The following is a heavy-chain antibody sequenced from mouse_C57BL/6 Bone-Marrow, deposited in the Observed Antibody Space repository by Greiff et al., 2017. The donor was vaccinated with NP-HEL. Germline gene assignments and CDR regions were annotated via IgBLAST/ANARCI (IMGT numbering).Heavy chain of an antibody. V-gene: IGHV5-17*01. J-gene: IGHJ1*03. CDR1: GFTFSDYG. CDR3: ARGSHYYYYGSSYHYWYFDV. D-gene: IGHD1-1*01. CDR2: ISSGSSPI. Sequence: EVQLVESGGGLVKPGGSLKLSCAASGFTFSDYGMHWVRQAPEKGLEWVAYISSGSSPIYYADTVKGRFTISRDNAKNTRFLQMTSLRSEDTAMYYCARGSHYYYYGSSYHYWYFDVWGTGTTVTVSS.